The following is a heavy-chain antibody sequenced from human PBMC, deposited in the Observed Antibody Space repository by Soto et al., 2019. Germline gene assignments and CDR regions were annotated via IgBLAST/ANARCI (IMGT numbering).Heavy chain of an antibody. Sequence: PGGSLRLSCVASGFTFSSYAMTWVRQAPGKGLEWVSSITSNSGGTNYADSVKGRFTISRDNSKNSLFLQMDSLRAEDTALYCGARGAWSDEGWDHWGQGILVTVSS. CDR1: GFTFSSYA. CDR2: ITSNSGGT. CDR3: ARGAWSDEGWDH. J-gene: IGHJ4*02. V-gene: IGHV3-23*01. D-gene: IGHD6-19*01.